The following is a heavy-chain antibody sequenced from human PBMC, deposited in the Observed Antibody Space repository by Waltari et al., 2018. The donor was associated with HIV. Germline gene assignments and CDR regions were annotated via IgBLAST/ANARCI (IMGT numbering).Heavy chain of an antibody. V-gene: IGHV3-30*04. D-gene: IGHD5-18*01. Sequence: QVQLVESGGGVVQPGRSLRLSCAASGFTFSSYAMHWVRQAPGKGLEWVAVISYDGSNKYYADSVKGRFTISRDNSKNTLYLQMNSLRAEDTAVYYCAREGYEGAFDIWGQGTMVTVSS. J-gene: IGHJ3*02. CDR2: ISYDGSNK. CDR3: AREGYEGAFDI. CDR1: GFTFSSYA.